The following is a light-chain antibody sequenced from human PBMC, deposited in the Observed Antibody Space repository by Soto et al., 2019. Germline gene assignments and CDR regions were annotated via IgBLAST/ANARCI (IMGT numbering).Light chain of an antibody. CDR3: QQLNSYPFLT. Sequence: IQLTQSPSSLSASVGDRVTITCRASQGISSYLAWYQQKPGKAPKLLIYAASTLQSGVPSRFSGSGSGTDFALTISSLQPEDFATYYCQQLNSYPFLTFGGGTQVEIK. CDR2: AAS. V-gene: IGKV1-9*01. CDR1: QGISSY. J-gene: IGKJ4*01.